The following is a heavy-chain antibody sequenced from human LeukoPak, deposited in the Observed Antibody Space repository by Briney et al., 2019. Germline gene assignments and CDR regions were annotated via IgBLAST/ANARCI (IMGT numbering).Heavy chain of an antibody. CDR3: ARGYYGSGSYPNFDY. CDR2: ISAYNGNT. D-gene: IGHD3-10*01. V-gene: IGHV1-18*01. CDR1: GDTFTSYG. J-gene: IGHJ4*02. Sequence: ASVKVSCKASGDTFTSYGISWGRQAPGQGLEWVGGISAYNGNTNYAQKLQGRVTMTTDTSTSTAYMELRSLRSDDTAVYYCARGYYGSGSYPNFDYWGQGTLVTVSS.